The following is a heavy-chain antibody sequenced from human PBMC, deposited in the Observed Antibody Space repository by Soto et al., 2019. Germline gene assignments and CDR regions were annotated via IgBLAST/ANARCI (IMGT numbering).Heavy chain of an antibody. D-gene: IGHD6-19*01. V-gene: IGHV3-23*01. Sequence: EVQLLESGGGLVQPGGSLRLCCAASGFTFVSYAMSWVRLAPGKGLEWVSTTTGRGGSKYYAESVTGRFTVSRDNAANALCLQMDSLRADDTAVYYCAKDQRVYSSGCYSGSAYYGFVVWGQGTTVTVSS. CDR2: TTGRGGSK. CDR1: GFTFVSYA. J-gene: IGHJ6*02. CDR3: AKDQRVYSSGCYSGSAYYGFVV.